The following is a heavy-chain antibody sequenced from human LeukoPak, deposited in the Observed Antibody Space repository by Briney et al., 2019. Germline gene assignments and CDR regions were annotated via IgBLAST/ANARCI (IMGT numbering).Heavy chain of an antibody. J-gene: IGHJ3*02. CDR3: ACVVRGAFDI. CDR2: INPSGGST. V-gene: IGHV1-46*03. D-gene: IGHD2-21*01. CDR1: GFTFTSYY. Sequence: ASVKVSCKASGFTFTSYYMHWVRQAPGQGLEWMGIINPSGGSTSYPQKFQGRVTMTRDTSTSTVYMELSSLRSEDTAVYYCACVVRGAFDIWGQGALVTVSS.